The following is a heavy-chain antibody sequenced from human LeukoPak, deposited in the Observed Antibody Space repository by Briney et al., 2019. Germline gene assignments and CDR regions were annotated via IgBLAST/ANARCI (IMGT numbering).Heavy chain of an antibody. V-gene: IGHV3-74*01. CDR2: INSDGSST. CDR3: ARVSSLAVAGFFDY. Sequence: GGSLRLSCAASGFTFSSYWMHWVRQAPGKGLVWVSRINSDGSSTSYADSVKGRFTISRDNAKNTLYLQMNSLRAEDTAVYYCARVSSLAVAGFFDYWGQGILVTVSS. D-gene: IGHD6-19*01. J-gene: IGHJ4*02. CDR1: GFTFSSYW.